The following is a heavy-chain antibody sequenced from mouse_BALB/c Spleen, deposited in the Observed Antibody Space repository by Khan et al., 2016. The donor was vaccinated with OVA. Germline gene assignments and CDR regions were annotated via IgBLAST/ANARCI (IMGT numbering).Heavy chain of an antibody. Sequence: VQLKESGPELTKPGASVKISCKASGYSFTTYYIHWVKQSHGKSLEWIGYVDPFNGGTSYNQKFKGKATLTVDKSSSTAYMHLSSLTSEDSAVYYCTRHGYVAWFAYWGQGTLVTVSA. J-gene: IGHJ3*01. CDR3: TRHGYVAWFAY. V-gene: IGHV1S135*01. D-gene: IGHD2-2*01. CDR2: VDPFNGGT. CDR1: GYSFTTYY.